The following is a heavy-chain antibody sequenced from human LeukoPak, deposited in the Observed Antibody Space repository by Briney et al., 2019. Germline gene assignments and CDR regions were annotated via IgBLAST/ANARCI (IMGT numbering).Heavy chain of an antibody. CDR3: VRVISSSWFDY. CDR1: GYTFTNYA. V-gene: IGHV7-4-1*02. Sequence: ASVKVSCKASGYTFTNYAMNWVRQAPGQGLEWMGWINTNTGNPTYAQGFTGRFVFSLDTSVSTTYLQISSLKAEDTAVYYCVRVISSSWFDYWGQGTLVTVSS. J-gene: IGHJ4*02. CDR2: INTNTGNP. D-gene: IGHD6-13*01.